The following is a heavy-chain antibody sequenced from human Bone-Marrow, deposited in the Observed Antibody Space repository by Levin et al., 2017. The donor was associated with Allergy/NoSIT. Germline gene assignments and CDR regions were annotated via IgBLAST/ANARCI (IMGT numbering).Heavy chain of an antibody. CDR3: ARDLLPRFGELFVDY. CDR2: ISYDGSNK. D-gene: IGHD3-10*01. V-gene: IGHV3-30-3*01. CDR1: GFTFSSYA. J-gene: IGHJ4*02. Sequence: GGSLRLSCAASGFTFSSYAMHWVRQAPGKGLEWVAVISYDGSNKYYADSVKGRFTISRDNSKNTLYLQMNSLRAEDTAVYYCARDLLPRFGELFVDYWGQGTLVTVSS.